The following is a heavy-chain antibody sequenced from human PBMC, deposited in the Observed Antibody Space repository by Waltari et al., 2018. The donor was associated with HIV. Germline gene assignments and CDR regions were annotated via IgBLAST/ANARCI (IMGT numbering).Heavy chain of an antibody. J-gene: IGHJ6*02. Sequence: EVQLLESGGGLVQPGQSLRISCTVSGFSFVTYAMSWVRQAPGKGLELCSAISGTGDHRFYADSVKGRFTIARDNSKRTLYLQMNSLRAEDTALYYCARHSSSHPYYYAMDVWGQGTTVTVSS. CDR1: GFSFVTYA. CDR3: ARHSSSHPYYYAMDV. D-gene: IGHD6-13*01. V-gene: IGHV3-23*01. CDR2: ISGTGDHR.